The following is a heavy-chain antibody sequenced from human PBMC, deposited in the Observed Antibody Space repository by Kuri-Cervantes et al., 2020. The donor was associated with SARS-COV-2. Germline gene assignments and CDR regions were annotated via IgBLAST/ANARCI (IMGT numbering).Heavy chain of an antibody. CDR1: GFTFSSYA. V-gene: IGHV3-23*01. CDR3: ARGGYYYDNTGLYPAPEIDS. CDR2: ISGSGGST. D-gene: IGHD3-22*01. Sequence: GGSLRLSCAASGFTFSSYAMSWVRQAPGKGLEWVSAISGSGGSTYYADSVKGRFTISRDNSKNTLYLQMNSLRAEDTAVYYCARGGYYYDNTGLYPAPEIDSWGQGTLVTVSS. J-gene: IGHJ4*02.